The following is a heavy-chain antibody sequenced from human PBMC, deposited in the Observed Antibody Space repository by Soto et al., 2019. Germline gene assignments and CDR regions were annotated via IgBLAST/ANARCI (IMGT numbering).Heavy chain of an antibody. CDR2: IYYSGST. CDR1: GGSISSGGYY. CDR3: AKVRGGGPFDD. V-gene: IGHV4-31*03. D-gene: IGHD1-26*01. J-gene: IGHJ4*02. Sequence: SETLALTVNVSGGSISSGGYYGSWIRKHPGKGLEWMWYIYYSGSTDYDPSLKSRFTISVDTSKNQFSLKLTSVPAADTAVYYCAKVRGGGPFDDWRQGTLVTVSS.